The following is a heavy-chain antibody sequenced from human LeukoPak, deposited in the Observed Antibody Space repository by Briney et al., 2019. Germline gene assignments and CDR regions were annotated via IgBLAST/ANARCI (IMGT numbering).Heavy chain of an antibody. CDR1: GGSFSGYY. V-gene: IGHV4-34*01. CDR3: ARRGYSYGYVGSNWFDP. Sequence: SETLSLTCAVYGGSFSGYYWSWVRQPPGKGLEWIGEINHSGSTNYNPSLKSQVTISVDTSKNQFSLKLSSVTAADTAVYYCARRGYSYGYVGSNWFDPWGQGTLVTVSS. D-gene: IGHD5-18*01. CDR2: INHSGST. J-gene: IGHJ5*02.